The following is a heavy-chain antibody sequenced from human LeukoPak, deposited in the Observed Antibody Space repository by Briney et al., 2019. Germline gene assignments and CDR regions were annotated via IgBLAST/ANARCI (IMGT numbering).Heavy chain of an antibody. CDR1: GFTFSTFA. CDR3: VTYRQVMLPFEA. CDR2: IFPSGGEI. J-gene: IGHJ5*02. Sequence: GSLRLSCAASGFTFSTFAMLWVRQPRGKGLDWVSSIFPSGGEIHYADSVRGRFTISRDNSKSTLSLQMNSLRAEDTAIYYCVTYRQVMLPFEAWGQGTLVTVSS. D-gene: IGHD5-18*01. V-gene: IGHV3-23*01.